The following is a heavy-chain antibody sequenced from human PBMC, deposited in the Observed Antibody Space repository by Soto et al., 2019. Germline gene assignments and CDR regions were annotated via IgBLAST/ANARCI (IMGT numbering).Heavy chain of an antibody. J-gene: IGHJ1*01. V-gene: IGHV1-69*06. CDR2: VISASGSV. D-gene: IGHD5-18*01. Sequence: QVQVVQSGAEVKKPGSSVKISCKASGRIFSSFPTSWVRQVPGQGLEWTGGVISASGSVTYAPKFQGRVTMTAVNSAGICYIEFNSLTSEDTAIYYCARVGSRDAYNYVLDQWGPGTMVTVSS. CDR1: GRIFSSFP. CDR3: ARVGSRDAYNYVLDQ.